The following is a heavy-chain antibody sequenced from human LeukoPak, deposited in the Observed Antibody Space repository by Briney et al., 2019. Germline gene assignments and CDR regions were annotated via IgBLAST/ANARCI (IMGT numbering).Heavy chain of an antibody. CDR1: GFTFSSYS. V-gene: IGHV3-21*01. Sequence: GGSLGLSCAASGFTFSSYSMNWVRQAPGKGLEWVSSISSSSSYIYYADSVKGRFTISRDNAKNSLYLQMNSLRAEDTAVYYCARVDADHAYCGGDCYYYYMDVWGKGTTVTIS. J-gene: IGHJ6*03. CDR3: ARVDADHAYCGGDCYYYYMDV. D-gene: IGHD2-21*01. CDR2: ISSSSSYI.